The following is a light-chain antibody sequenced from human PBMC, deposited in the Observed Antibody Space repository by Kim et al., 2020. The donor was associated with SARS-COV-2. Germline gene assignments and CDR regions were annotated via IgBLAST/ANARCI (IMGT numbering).Light chain of an antibody. J-gene: IGKJ2*01. V-gene: IGKV3-15*01. CDR3: HHYNNWPPST. CDR1: QTVGRN. Sequence: EVVMTQSPATLSVSPGERATLSCRASQTVGRNLAWYQQKPGQAPRLLIYAVSTRATGIPARFSGSGSGAEFTLIISSLQSEDFAVYYCHHYNNWPPSTFGQGTKLEI. CDR2: AVS.